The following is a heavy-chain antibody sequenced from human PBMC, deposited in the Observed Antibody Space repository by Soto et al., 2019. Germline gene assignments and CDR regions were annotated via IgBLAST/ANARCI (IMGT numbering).Heavy chain of an antibody. CDR2: ISSSSSHI. D-gene: IGHD2-15*01. J-gene: IGHJ3*01. CDR1: GFTFSSYS. V-gene: IGHV3-21*01. CDR3: ARDALYCSGGSCYNDAFDL. Sequence: EVQLVESGGGLVKPGGSLRLSCAASGFTFSSYSMNWVRQAPGKGLEWVSSISSSSSHIYYADSVKGRFTISRDNAKNSLYLQMNSVRVEDTAVYYCARDALYCSGGSCYNDAFDLWGQGTMVTVSS.